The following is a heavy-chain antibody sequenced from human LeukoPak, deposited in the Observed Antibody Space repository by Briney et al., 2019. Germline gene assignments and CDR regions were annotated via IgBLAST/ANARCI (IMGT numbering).Heavy chain of an antibody. CDR1: GFXFSSYS. Sequence: GGSLRLSCAASGFXFSSYSMNWVRQAPGKGLEWVSSISSSSSYIYYADSVKGRFTISRDNAKNSLYLQMNSLRAEDTAVYYCARNQGVDTAMVGGDYWGQGTLVTVSS. D-gene: IGHD5-18*01. CDR2: ISSSSSYI. CDR3: ARNQGVDTAMVGGDY. V-gene: IGHV3-21*01. J-gene: IGHJ4*02.